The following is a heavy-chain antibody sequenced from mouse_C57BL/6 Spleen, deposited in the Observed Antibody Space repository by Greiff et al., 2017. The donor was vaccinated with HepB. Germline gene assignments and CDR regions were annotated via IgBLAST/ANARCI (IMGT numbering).Heavy chain of an antibody. CDR1: GFTFSDYG. V-gene: IGHV5-17*01. D-gene: IGHD3-1*01. CDR2: ISSGSSTI. J-gene: IGHJ4*01. CDR3: ARSGSYAMDY. Sequence: LQLKESGGGLVKPGGSLKLSCAASGFTFSDYGMHWVRQAPEKGLEWVAYISSGSSTIYYADTVKGRFTISRDNAKNTLFLQMTSLRSEDTAMYYCARSGSYAMDYWGQGTSGTVSS.